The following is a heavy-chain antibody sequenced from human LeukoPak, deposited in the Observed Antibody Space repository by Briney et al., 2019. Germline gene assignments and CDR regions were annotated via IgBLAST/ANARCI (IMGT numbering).Heavy chain of an antibody. CDR2: IYYSGST. V-gene: IGHV4-39*01. J-gene: IGHJ6*03. D-gene: IGHD3-22*01. CDR1: GDSISSSSYY. CDR3: EATYYYDSSGYYYRPYYYYYMDV. Sequence: PSETLSLTCTVSGDSISSSSYYWGWIRQPPGKGLEWIGSIYYSGSTYYNPSLKSRVTISVDTSKNQFSLKLSSVTAADTAVYYCEATYYYDSSGYYYRPYYYYYMDVWGKGTTVTVSS.